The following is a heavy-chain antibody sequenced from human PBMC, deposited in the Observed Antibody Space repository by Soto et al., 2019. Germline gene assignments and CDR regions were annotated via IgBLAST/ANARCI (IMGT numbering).Heavy chain of an antibody. Sequence: QVRLVQSGAEVKKPGSSVKVSCKASRGTFSSYAISWVRQAPGQGLEWMGGIIPIFGTSNYAQKFQGRVTITADKSTSTAYMELSSLRSEDTAVYYCARGTSEGVVTAFEYWGQGTLVTVSS. CDR3: ARGTSEGVVTAFEY. CDR1: RGTFSSYA. CDR2: IIPIFGTS. J-gene: IGHJ4*02. D-gene: IGHD2-21*02. V-gene: IGHV1-69*06.